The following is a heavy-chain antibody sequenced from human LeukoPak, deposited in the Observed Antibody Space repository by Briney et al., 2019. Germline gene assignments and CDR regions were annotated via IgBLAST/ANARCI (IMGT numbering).Heavy chain of an antibody. D-gene: IGHD6-19*01. CDR1: GGSISSSGFF. CDR2: MYYNGST. J-gene: IGHJ4*02. V-gene: IGHV4-39*01. Sequence: SETLSLTCTVSGGSISSSGFFWGWIRQPPGRGLDWIGTMYYNGSTYYNPSLKSRVTISVDTSRNQFSLKLSSVTAADTAVYYCASLAVAGLSEGYWGQGTLVIVSS. CDR3: ASLAVAGLSEGY.